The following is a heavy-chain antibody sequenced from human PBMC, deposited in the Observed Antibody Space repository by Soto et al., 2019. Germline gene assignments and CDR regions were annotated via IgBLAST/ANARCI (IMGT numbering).Heavy chain of an antibody. V-gene: IGHV4-4*02. Sequence: SETLSLTCAVSGGSVSSTNWWSWVRQSPGKGLEWIGDIYHIGSTNYNPSLRGRVTISVDKSNNQFSLTLKYVTAEDTAVNFCAGGSGWLVEDWGQGTLVTVSS. D-gene: IGHD6-19*01. J-gene: IGHJ4*02. CDR1: GGSVSSTNW. CDR2: IYHIGST. CDR3: AGGSGWLVED.